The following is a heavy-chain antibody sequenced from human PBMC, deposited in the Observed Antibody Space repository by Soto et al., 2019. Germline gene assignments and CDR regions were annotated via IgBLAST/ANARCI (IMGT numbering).Heavy chain of an antibody. V-gene: IGHV3-30-3*01. CDR2: ISYDGSNK. J-gene: IGHJ6*02. CDR3: ARGGGGYYYYGMDV. CDR1: GFTFSGYA. Sequence: GGSMRLSCAASGFTFSGYAMHWVRQAPGKRLEWVAAISYDGSNKYYADSVKGRFIISRDNSKNTRYLQMNSLRPEDMAEYYCARGGGGYYYYGMDVWGQGTTVTVSS. D-gene: IGHD2-15*01.